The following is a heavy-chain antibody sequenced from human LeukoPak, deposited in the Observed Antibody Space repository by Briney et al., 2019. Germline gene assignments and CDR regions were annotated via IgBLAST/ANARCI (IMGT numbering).Heavy chain of an antibody. CDR1: GFTFSSYA. CDR3: AKGFSGGYEFFDY. V-gene: IGHV3-30-3*01. D-gene: IGHD5-12*01. Sequence: PGRSLRLSCAASGFTFSSYAMHWVRQAPGKGLEWVAVISYDGSNKYYADSVKGRFTISRDNSKNTLYLQMNSLRAEDTAVYYCAKGFSGGYEFFDYWGQGTLVTVSS. J-gene: IGHJ4*02. CDR2: ISYDGSNK.